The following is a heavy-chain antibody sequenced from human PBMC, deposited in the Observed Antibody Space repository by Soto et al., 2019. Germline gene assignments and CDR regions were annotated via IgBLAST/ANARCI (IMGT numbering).Heavy chain of an antibody. CDR2: INEDGSTK. V-gene: IGHV3-7*01. CDR1: GFTFSTYW. D-gene: IGHD2-15*01. Sequence: PGGSLRLSCAASGFTFSTYWLSWVRQAPGKGLEWVANINEDGSTKYYGDSVKGRFTISRDNAKNSLYLQMNSLRGEDTAVYYCSTWGLSGGYWYLDLWGRGTLVTVSS. J-gene: IGHJ2*01. CDR3: STWGLSGGYWYLDL.